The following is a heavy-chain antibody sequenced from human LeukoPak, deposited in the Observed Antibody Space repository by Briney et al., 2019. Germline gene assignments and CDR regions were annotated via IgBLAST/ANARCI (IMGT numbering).Heavy chain of an antibody. D-gene: IGHD3-10*01. CDR1: GGSISSSSYY. Sequence: PSETLSLTCTVSGGSISSSSYYWGWIRQPPGKGLEWIGSIYYSGSTYYNPSLKSRVTISVDTSKNQFSLKLSSVTAADTAVYYCARHSSGYGSGIHWFDPWGQGTLVTVSS. CDR3: ARHSSGYGSGIHWFDP. V-gene: IGHV4-39*01. J-gene: IGHJ5*02. CDR2: IYYSGST.